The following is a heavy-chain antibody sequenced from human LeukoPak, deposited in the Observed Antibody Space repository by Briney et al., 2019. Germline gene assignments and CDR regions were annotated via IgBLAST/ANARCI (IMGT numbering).Heavy chain of an antibody. D-gene: IGHD3-22*01. CDR1: GGSISTSSYY. Sequence: SETLSLTCTVSGGSISTSSYYWGWIRQPPGKGLEWTGSVYYSGNTYYNPSLKSRVTISVDTSKNQFSLKLSSVTAADTAVYFCARQRTDDSSGSLDYWGQGTLVTVSS. J-gene: IGHJ4*02. CDR3: ARQRTDDSSGSLDY. CDR2: VYYSGNT. V-gene: IGHV4-39*07.